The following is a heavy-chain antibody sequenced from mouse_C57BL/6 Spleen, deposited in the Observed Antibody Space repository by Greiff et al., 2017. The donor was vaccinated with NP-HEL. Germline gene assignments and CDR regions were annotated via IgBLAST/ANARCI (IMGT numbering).Heavy chain of an antibody. J-gene: IGHJ2*01. Sequence: EVKLVESGGGLVKPGGSLKLSCAASGFTFSSYAMSWVRQTPEKRLEWVATISDGGSYTYYPDNVKGRFTISRDNAKNNLYLQMSHLKSEDTAMYYCARDTTVEFDYWGQGTTLTVSS. V-gene: IGHV5-4*01. CDR1: GFTFSSYA. CDR3: ARDTTVEFDY. D-gene: IGHD1-1*01. CDR2: ISDGGSYT.